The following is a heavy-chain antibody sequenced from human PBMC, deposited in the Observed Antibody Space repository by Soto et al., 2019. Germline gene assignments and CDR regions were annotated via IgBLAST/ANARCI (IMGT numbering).Heavy chain of an antibody. CDR1: GYTFTSYA. V-gene: IGHV1-3*01. J-gene: IGHJ4*02. CDR2: INAGNGNT. CDR3: ARNPHYYDSSGPLGY. D-gene: IGHD3-22*01. Sequence: ASVKVSCKASGYTFTSYAMHWVRQAPGQRLEWMGWINAGNGNTKYSQKFQGRVTITRDTSASTAYMELSSLRSEGTAVYYCARNPHYYDSSGPLGYWGQGTLVTVSS.